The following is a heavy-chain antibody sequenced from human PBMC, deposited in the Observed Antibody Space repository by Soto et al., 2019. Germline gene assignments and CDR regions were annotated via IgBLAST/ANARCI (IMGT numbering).Heavy chain of an antibody. CDR3: ARDAAAGPYYSDY. Sequence: PSETLSLTCAVSGGSISSSNWWSWVRQPPGKGLEWIGEIYHSGSTNYNPSLKSRVTISVDKSKNQFSLKLSSVTAADTAVYYCARDAAAGPYYSDYRGPGTLGTVSS. CDR2: IYHSGST. D-gene: IGHD6-13*01. CDR1: GGSISSSNW. V-gene: IGHV4-4*02. J-gene: IGHJ4*02.